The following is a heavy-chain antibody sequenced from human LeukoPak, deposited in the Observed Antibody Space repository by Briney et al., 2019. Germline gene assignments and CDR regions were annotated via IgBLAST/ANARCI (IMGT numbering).Heavy chain of an antibody. CDR1: GYTFTSYG. V-gene: IGHV1-69*06. D-gene: IGHD5-18*01. CDR3: ARLSGYSYELYYMDV. J-gene: IGHJ6*03. CDR2: IIPIFGTA. Sequence: SVKVSCKASGYTFTSYGISWVRQAPGQGLEWMGGIIPIFGTANYAQKFQGRVTIIADKSTSTAYMELSSLRSEDTAVYYCARLSGYSYELYYMDVWGKGTTVIVSS.